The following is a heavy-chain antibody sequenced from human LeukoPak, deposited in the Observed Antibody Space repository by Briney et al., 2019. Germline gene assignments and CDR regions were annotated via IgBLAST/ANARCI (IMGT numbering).Heavy chain of an antibody. V-gene: IGHV4-39*07. D-gene: IGHD3-22*01. J-gene: IGHJ4*02. CDR1: GGSISSSSYY. CDR3: ARVRSSGYSYYFDY. CDR2: IYYSGST. Sequence: SETLSLTCTVSGGSISSSSYYWGWIRQPPGEGLEWIGSIYYSGSTYYNPSLKSRVTISVDTSKNQFSLKLSSVTAADTAVYYCARVRSSGYSYYFDYWGQGTLVTVSS.